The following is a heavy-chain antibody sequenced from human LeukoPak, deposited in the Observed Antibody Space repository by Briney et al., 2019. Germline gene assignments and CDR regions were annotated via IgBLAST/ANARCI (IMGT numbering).Heavy chain of an antibody. CDR2: IIPILGIA. V-gene: IGHV1-69*02. Sequence: VASVKVSCKASGYTFTGYYMHWVRQAPGQGLEWMGRIIPILGIANYAQKFQGRVTITADKSTSTAYMELSSLRSEDTAVYYCARYARYYYDSSGLIFDYWGQGTLVTVSS. J-gene: IGHJ4*02. CDR1: GYTFTGYY. CDR3: ARYARYYYDSSGLIFDY. D-gene: IGHD3-22*01.